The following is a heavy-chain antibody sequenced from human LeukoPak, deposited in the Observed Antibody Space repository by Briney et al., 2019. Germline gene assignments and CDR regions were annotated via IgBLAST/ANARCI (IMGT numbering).Heavy chain of an antibody. CDR3: VRTGAPGTVDY. V-gene: IGHV3-7*01. Sequence: GGSLRLSCAACGFSFSGYWMSCARQPPGKGLEWVALINHGGSEKYYVDSVKGRFTISRDNAENSLDLQMNSLRAEDTAVYYCVRTGAPGTVDYWGQGTLVTVSS. D-gene: IGHD6-13*01. CDR2: INHGGSEK. J-gene: IGHJ4*02. CDR1: GFSFSGYW.